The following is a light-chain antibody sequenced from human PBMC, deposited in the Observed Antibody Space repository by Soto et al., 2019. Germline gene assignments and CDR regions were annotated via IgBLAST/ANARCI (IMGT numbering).Light chain of an antibody. CDR3: QQYNNSPQT. CDR2: GAS. V-gene: IGKV3-20*01. Sequence: EVVLTQSPGTLSLSPGERATLSCRASQSVSSSYLAWYQQKPGQAPRLLIYGASSRATGIPDRFSGSGSGTEFTLTISSLQSEDFAVYYCQQYNNSPQTFGQGTKVDI. J-gene: IGKJ1*01. CDR1: QSVSSSY.